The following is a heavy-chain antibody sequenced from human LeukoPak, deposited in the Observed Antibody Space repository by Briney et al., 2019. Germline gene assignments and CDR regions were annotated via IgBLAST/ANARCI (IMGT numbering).Heavy chain of an antibody. D-gene: IGHD3-10*01. J-gene: IGHJ4*02. CDR1: GFSLSTSGMC. V-gene: IGHV2-70*01. CDR2: LDWDDDK. Sequence: RTSGPTLVNPTQTLTLTCTFSGFSLSTSGMCVSWIRQPPGKALEWLALLDWDDDKYYSTSLKTRLTISKATSKNQVVLTMTNMDPVDTATYYCARIRGHYYGSGSYYNVLDYWGQGTLVTVSS. CDR3: ARIRGHYYGSGSYYNVLDY.